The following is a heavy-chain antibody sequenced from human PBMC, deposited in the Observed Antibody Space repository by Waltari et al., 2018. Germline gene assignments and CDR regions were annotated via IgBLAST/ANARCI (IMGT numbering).Heavy chain of an antibody. CDR3: ASQIQVVPAASFDY. CDR1: GGSFRGYY. Sequence: QVQLQQWGAGLLKPSETLSLTCAVYGGSFRGYYWSWIRQPPGKGLEWIGEINHSGSTNYNPSLKSRVTISVDTSKNQFSLKLSSVTAADTAVYYCASQIQVVPAASFDYWGQGTLVTVSS. D-gene: IGHD2-2*01. J-gene: IGHJ4*02. V-gene: IGHV4-34*01. CDR2: INHSGST.